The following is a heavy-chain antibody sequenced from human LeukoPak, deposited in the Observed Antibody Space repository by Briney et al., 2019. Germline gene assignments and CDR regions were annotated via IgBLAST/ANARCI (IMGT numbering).Heavy chain of an antibody. Sequence: GGSLRLSCAASGFTFSSYWMHWVRQAPGKGLVWVSRINSDGSSTSYAYSVKGRFTISRDNAKNTLYLQMNSLRDEDTAVYYCAREGGADSPGYYYYYYMDVWGKGTTVTVSS. CDR1: GFTFSSYW. D-gene: IGHD3-16*01. CDR2: INSDGSST. J-gene: IGHJ6*03. V-gene: IGHV3-74*01. CDR3: AREGGADSPGYYYYYYMDV.